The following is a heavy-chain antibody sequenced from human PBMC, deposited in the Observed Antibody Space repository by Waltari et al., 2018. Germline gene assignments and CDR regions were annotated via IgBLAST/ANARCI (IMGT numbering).Heavy chain of an antibody. Sequence: EVQLLESGGGLVQPGGSLRLSCAAAGFIFNKYDMSWVGQAPGKGVEGVLAISHSGGRALYGDSGKGRFTISTDNSKNTLYLQFNSLRVEDTDVYYCAKHRDESQPYCGSDCYWDSWGQGTLVTVSS. D-gene: IGHD2-21*01. V-gene: IGHV3-23*01. CDR1: GFIFNKYD. CDR2: ISHSGGRA. J-gene: IGHJ4*02. CDR3: AKHRDESQPYCGSDCYWDS.